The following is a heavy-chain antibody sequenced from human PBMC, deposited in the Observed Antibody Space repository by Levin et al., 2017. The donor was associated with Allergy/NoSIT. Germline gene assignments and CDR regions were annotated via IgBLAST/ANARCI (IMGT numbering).Heavy chain of an antibody. CDR3: ARDRTVTTNKVFYYGMDL. Sequence: NPSETLSLTCTVSGGSISSYYWSWIRQPPGKGLEWIGYISYSGSTNYNPSLKSRVTISVDTSKNQFSLKLTSVTAADTAVYYCARDRTVTTNKVFYYGMDLWGQGTTVTVSS. CDR2: ISYSGST. V-gene: IGHV4-59*01. D-gene: IGHD4-11*01. J-gene: IGHJ6*02. CDR1: GGSISSYY.